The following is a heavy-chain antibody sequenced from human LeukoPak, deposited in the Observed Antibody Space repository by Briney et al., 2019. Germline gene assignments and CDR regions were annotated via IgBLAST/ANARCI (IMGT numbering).Heavy chain of an antibody. V-gene: IGHV3-33*01. Sequence: GSLRLSCAASGFTFSSDGMHWVRQAPGKGLEWVAVIWNDGSNKYYADSVKGRFTISRDNSKNTLYLQMNSLRAEDTAVYYCARDPLSIAAAASFDYYGMDVWGQGTTVTVSS. CDR1: GFTFSSDG. CDR3: ARDPLSIAAAASFDYYGMDV. J-gene: IGHJ6*02. D-gene: IGHD6-13*01. CDR2: IWNDGSNK.